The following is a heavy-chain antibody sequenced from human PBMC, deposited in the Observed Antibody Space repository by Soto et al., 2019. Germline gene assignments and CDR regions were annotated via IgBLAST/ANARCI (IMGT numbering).Heavy chain of an antibody. D-gene: IGHD6-13*01. CDR3: ARDLYSTSWYVRAFDM. Sequence: GASVKVSCKASEYTFSTYSLHWVRQAPGQGLEWMGVINPTTTTTTDAQKFQGRVTMTRDTSTSTVFLELSSLRSEDTAVYYCARDLYSTSWYVRAFDMRGQGTMVTVSS. CDR2: INPTTTTT. J-gene: IGHJ3*02. V-gene: IGHV1-46*03. CDR1: EYTFSTYS.